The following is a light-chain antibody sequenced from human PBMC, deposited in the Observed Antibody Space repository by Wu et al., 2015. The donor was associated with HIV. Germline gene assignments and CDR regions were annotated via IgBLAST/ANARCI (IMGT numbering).Light chain of an antibody. CDR1: PSVGIY. V-gene: IGKV3-11*01. CDR2: DTF. J-gene: IGKJ3*01. CDR3: QVFYDSPH. Sequence: EIVLTQSPATLSLSPGERATLSCRASPSVGIYLAWYQQKPGQAPRLLIYDTFNRATGDPARFSGSGSGTDFTLTISRMEPEDFAVYFCQVFYDSPHFGPGTKVDVK.